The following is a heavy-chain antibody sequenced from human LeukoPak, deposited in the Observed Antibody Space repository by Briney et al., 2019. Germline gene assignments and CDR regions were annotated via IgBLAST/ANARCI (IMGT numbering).Heavy chain of an antibody. J-gene: IGHJ4*02. D-gene: IGHD2-2*01. CDR3: ARAAKGLVDLVVVPAAFPVDY. Sequence: ASVKVSCKASGGTFSSYAISWVRQAPGQGLEWMGRIIPILGIANYAQKLQGRVTMTTDTSTSTAFMELRSLRSDDTAVYYCARAAKGLVDLVVVPAAFPVDYWGQGTLVTVSS. CDR1: GGTFSSYA. V-gene: IGHV1-69*04. CDR2: IIPILGIA.